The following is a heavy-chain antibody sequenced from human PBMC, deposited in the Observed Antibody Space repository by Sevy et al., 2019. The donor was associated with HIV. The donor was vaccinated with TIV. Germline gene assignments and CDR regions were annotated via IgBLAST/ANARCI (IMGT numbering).Heavy chain of an antibody. D-gene: IGHD2-2*01. CDR2: IYTSGST. J-gene: IGHJ4*02. Sequence: SEILSLTCTVSGGSISSYYWSWIRQPAGKGLEWIGRIYTSGSTNYNPSLKSRVTMSVDTSKNQFSLKLSSVTAAVTSVYYCARDRTALGLPAWFFDYWGQGTTVRVSS. CDR3: ARDRTALGLPAWFFDY. CDR1: GGSISSYY. V-gene: IGHV4-4*07.